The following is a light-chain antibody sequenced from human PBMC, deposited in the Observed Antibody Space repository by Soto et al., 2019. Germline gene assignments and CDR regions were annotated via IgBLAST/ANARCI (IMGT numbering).Light chain of an antibody. V-gene: IGLV2-14*01. CDR1: NSDVGGYNY. CDR2: DVT. J-gene: IGLJ1*01. Sequence: QSALTQPASVSGSPGQPITISCTVTNSDVGGYNYVSWYQQHPVKAPKLMIYDVTNRPSGVSDRFSGSKSGNTASLTISGLQAEDEADYYCRSYTSSSTPYVFGTGTKVTVL. CDR3: RSYTSSSTPYV.